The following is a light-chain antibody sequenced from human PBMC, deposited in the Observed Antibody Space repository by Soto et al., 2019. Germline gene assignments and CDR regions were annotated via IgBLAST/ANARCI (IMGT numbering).Light chain of an antibody. CDR3: QKHDGVPL. Sequence: DIQMTQSPSSVSASIGDTVTITCRASQDISNHLNWYQQKPGKAPNLLIYDASDLETGVPSRFSGGGSGTFFSFTINSLQPEDIATYYCQKHDGVPLFGPGTKVEIK. V-gene: IGKV1-33*01. CDR1: QDISNH. J-gene: IGKJ3*01. CDR2: DAS.